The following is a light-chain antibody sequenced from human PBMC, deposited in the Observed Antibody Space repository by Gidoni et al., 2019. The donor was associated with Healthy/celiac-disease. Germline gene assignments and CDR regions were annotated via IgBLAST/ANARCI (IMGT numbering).Light chain of an antibody. CDR1: QSVSSY. Sequence: EIVLTQSPATLSLSPGDRATLSCRASQSVSSYLAWYQQNPGQAPRLLIYDASNRATGIPARFSGSGSGTDFTLTISSLEPEDFAVYYCQQRSNWLTFGGGTKVEFK. CDR2: DAS. V-gene: IGKV3-11*01. CDR3: QQRSNWLT. J-gene: IGKJ4*01.